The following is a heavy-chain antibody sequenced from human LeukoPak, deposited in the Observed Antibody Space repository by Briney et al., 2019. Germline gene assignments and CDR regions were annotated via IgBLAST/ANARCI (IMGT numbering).Heavy chain of an antibody. D-gene: IGHD6-19*01. J-gene: IGHJ4*02. CDR2: IYYSGST. CDR1: GGSISSYY. V-gene: IGHV4-59*01. CDR3: ARGGIAVAGLYYFDY. Sequence: KPSETLSLTCTVSGGSISSYYWSWIRQPPGKGLEWIGYIYYSGSTNYNPSLKSRVTISVDTSKNQFSLKLSSVTAADTAVYYCARGGIAVAGLYYFDYWGQGTLVTVSS.